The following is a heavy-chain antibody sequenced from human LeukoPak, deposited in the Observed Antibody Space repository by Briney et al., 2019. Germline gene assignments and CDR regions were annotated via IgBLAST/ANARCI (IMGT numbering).Heavy chain of an antibody. CDR2: ISYDGSNK. CDR1: GFSFSSYA. CDR3: AREGPGGYFDY. D-gene: IGHD3-10*01. V-gene: IGHV3-30*01. Sequence: GGSLRLPCPASGFSFSSYAMHRLRQAPGKGLEWVAVISYDGSNKYYADSVKGRFATSRDNSKNTLYLQMNSLRAEDTAVYYCAREGPGGYFDYWGQGTLVTVSS. J-gene: IGHJ4*02.